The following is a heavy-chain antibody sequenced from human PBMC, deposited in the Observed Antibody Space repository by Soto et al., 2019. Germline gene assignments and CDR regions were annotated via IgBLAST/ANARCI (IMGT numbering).Heavy chain of an antibody. CDR3: ARDYGIAAAGARNYYYYYMDV. CDR1: GFTFSSYG. Sequence: QVQLVESGGGVVQPGRSLRLSCAASGFTFSSYGMHWVRQAPGKGLEWVAVIWYDGSNKYYADSVKGRFTISRDNSKNTLYLQMNSLRAEDTAVYYCARDYGIAAAGARNYYYYYMDVWGKGTTVTVSS. J-gene: IGHJ6*03. V-gene: IGHV3-33*01. CDR2: IWYDGSNK. D-gene: IGHD6-13*01.